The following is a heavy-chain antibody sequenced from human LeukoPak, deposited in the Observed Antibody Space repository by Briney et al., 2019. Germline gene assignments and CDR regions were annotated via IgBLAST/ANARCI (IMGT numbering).Heavy chain of an antibody. CDR1: GGSISSYY. V-gene: IGHV4-59*01. Sequence: SETLSLTCTVSGGSISSYYWSWIRQPPGKGLEWIGYIYYSGATNYNPSLKSRVTILLDTSKNQFSLKLSSVTAADTAVYYCARGDPSMHFGYLGQGTLVTVSS. CDR3: ARGDPSMHFGY. CDR2: IYYSGAT. J-gene: IGHJ4*02. D-gene: IGHD2/OR15-2a*01.